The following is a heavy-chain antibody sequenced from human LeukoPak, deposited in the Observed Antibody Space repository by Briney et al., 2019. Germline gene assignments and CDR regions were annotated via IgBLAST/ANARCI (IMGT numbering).Heavy chain of an antibody. J-gene: IGHJ5*02. Sequence: GGSLRLSCAASGFTFSDYYMSWIRQAPGKGLEWVSYISSSSSYTNYADSVKGRFTISRDNAKNSLYLQTNSLRAEGTAVYYCASSDYGDYNWFDPWGQGTLVTVSS. D-gene: IGHD4-17*01. CDR3: ASSDYGDYNWFDP. V-gene: IGHV3-11*06. CDR2: ISSSSSYT. CDR1: GFTFSDYY.